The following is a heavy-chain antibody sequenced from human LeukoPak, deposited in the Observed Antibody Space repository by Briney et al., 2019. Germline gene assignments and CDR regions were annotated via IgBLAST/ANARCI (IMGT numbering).Heavy chain of an antibody. CDR1: GFIFSNYA. J-gene: IGHJ4*02. D-gene: IGHD2-21*02. Sequence: PGGSLRLSCKASGFIFSNYAMSWVRQAPGKGLEWVSIITGSGGNSYYTDSVKGRFTISRDNSKNTLYLQMNSLRAEDTAVYYCARDPCGGDCYSFTLQTDYFDYWGQGTLVTVSS. CDR2: ITGSGGNS. CDR3: ARDPCGGDCYSFTLQTDYFDY. V-gene: IGHV3-23*01.